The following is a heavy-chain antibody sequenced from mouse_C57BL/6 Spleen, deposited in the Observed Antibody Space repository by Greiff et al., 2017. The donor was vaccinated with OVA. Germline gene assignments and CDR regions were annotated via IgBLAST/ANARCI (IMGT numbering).Heavy chain of an antibody. Sequence: QVQLQQSGAELARPGASVKMSCKASGYTFTSYTMHWVKQRPGQGLEWIGYINPSSGYTKYNQKFKDKATLTADKSSSTAYMPLSSLTSEDSAVYDCARSHSNYVNYAMDYWGQGTSVTVAS. V-gene: IGHV1-4*01. CDR1: GYTFTSYT. D-gene: IGHD2-5*01. J-gene: IGHJ4*01. CDR3: ARSHSNYVNYAMDY. CDR2: INPSSGYT.